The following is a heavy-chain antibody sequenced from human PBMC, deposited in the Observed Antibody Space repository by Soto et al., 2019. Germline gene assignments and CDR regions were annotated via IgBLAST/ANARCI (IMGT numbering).Heavy chain of an antibody. Sequence: ASVKVSCKASGGTFSSYTISWVRQAPGQGLEWMGRIIPILGIANYAQKFQGRVTITADKSTSTAYMELSSLRSEDTAVYYCARPLRESHIYYDFWSGYSGPSHDAFDIWGQGTMVTVSS. D-gene: IGHD3-3*01. CDR3: ARPLRESHIYYDFWSGYSGPSHDAFDI. CDR2: IIPILGIA. CDR1: GGTFSSYT. V-gene: IGHV1-69*02. J-gene: IGHJ3*02.